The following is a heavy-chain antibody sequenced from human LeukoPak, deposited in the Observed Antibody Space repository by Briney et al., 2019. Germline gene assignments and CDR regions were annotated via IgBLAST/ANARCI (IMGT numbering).Heavy chain of an antibody. D-gene: IGHD3-10*01. CDR3: ARGRNYYGSHYWYFDL. Sequence: PSETLSLTCTVSGGSISSYYWSWIRQPPGKGLEWIGYIYYSGSTNYNPSLKSRVTISVDTSKNQFSLKLSSVTAADTAAYYCARGRNYYGSHYWYFDLWGRGTLVTVSS. J-gene: IGHJ2*01. CDR2: IYYSGST. V-gene: IGHV4-59*08. CDR1: GGSISSYY.